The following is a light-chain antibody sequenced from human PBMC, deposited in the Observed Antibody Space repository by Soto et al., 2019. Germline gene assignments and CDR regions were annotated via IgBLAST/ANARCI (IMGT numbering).Light chain of an antibody. CDR2: GAS. CDR3: QQYDNWPPQYT. CDR1: QTVASN. V-gene: IGKV3-15*01. J-gene: IGKJ2*01. Sequence: EIVMTQSPASLSVSPGDGATLSCRASQTVASNLAWYQQKPGQGPRLLIHGASTRAAGVPARFSGSGSVTDSTLTISSLQSEDFAVYYCQQYDNWPPQYTFGQGTRLQIK.